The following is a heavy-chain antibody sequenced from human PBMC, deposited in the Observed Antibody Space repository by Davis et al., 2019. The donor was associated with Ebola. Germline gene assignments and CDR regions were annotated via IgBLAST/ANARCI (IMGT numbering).Heavy chain of an antibody. J-gene: IGHJ5*02. V-gene: IGHV3-11*04. CDR1: GFTFSDYY. CDR3: AKDSGWQMSP. D-gene: IGHD6-19*01. CDR2: IGPSGNSF. Sequence: PGGSLRLSCEVSGFTFSDYYMSWIRQAPGKGLEWIAYIGPSGNSFYCADSLRGRFTISRDNAKNSLYLHINSLRVEDTALYYCAKDSGWQMSPWGQGTLVTVSS.